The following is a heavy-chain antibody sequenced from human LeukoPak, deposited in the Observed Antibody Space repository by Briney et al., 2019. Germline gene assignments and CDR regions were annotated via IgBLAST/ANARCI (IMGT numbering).Heavy chain of an antibody. CDR3: ARLDLHDGSGCSPSWYFDL. D-gene: IGHD3-22*01. CDR2: ISSSGSTI. J-gene: IGHJ2*01. Sequence: GGSLRLSCAASGFTFSSYEMNWVRQAPGKGLEWVSYISSSGSTIYYADSVKGRFTISRDNAKNSLYLQMNGLRAEDTAIYYCARLDLHDGSGCSPSWYFDLWGRGTLVTVSS. CDR1: GFTFSSYE. V-gene: IGHV3-48*03.